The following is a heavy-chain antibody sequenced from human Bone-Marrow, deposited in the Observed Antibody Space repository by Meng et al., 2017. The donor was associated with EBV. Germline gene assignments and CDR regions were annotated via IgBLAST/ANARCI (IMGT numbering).Heavy chain of an antibody. Sequence: QITLTESGPTVINPTQTLTLTCTFSGFSLSTSGMGVAWIRPPPGKALEWLALIYWDDETRYSPALKNRLTVTKDSSKNQVVFRMANLDPADTATYYCAHRRSDSGWFGYWGQGTLVTVSS. CDR2: IYWDDET. CDR1: GFSLSTSGMG. V-gene: IGHV2-5*02. D-gene: IGHD6-19*01. CDR3: AHRRSDSGWFGY. J-gene: IGHJ4*02.